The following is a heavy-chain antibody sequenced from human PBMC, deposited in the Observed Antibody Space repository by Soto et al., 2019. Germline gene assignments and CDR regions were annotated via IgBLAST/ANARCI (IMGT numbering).Heavy chain of an antibody. CDR1: GGSISSYY. V-gene: IGHV4-59*01. J-gene: IGHJ4*02. CDR3: AREPGL. CDR2: IYYSEST. Sequence: QVQLQESGPGLVKPSETLSLTCTVSGGSISSYYWSWIRQPPGKGLEWIGYIYYSESTNYNPSLKSRVTISVDTSKNQFSLKLSSVTAADTAVYYCAREPGLWGQGTLVTVSS.